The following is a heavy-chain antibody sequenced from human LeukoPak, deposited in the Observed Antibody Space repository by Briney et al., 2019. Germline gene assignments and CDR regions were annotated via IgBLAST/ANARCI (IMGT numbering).Heavy chain of an antibody. CDR3: ARGGIAGASLVFDY. CDR1: GFTVSSNY. J-gene: IGHJ4*02. V-gene: IGHV3-66*02. Sequence: PGGSLRLSCAASGFTVSSNYMSSVRQAPGKGLEWVSVIYSGGSTYYADSVKGRFTISRDNSKNTLYLQMNSLRAEDTAVYYCARGGIAGASLVFDYWGQGTLVTVSS. CDR2: IYSGGST. D-gene: IGHD6-19*01.